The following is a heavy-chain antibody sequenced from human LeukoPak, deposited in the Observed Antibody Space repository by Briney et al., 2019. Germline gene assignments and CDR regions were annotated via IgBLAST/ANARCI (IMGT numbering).Heavy chain of an antibody. D-gene: IGHD3-22*01. CDR3: ARLIGSSSSGYYGAFDI. Sequence: SETLSLTCTVSGGSISSYYWSWIRQPPGKGLEWIGYIYYSGSTNYNPSLKSRVTISVDTSKNQFSLKLSSVTAADTAVYYCARLIGSSSSGYYGAFDIWGQGTMVTVPS. CDR2: IYYSGST. J-gene: IGHJ3*02. V-gene: IGHV4-59*08. CDR1: GGSISSYY.